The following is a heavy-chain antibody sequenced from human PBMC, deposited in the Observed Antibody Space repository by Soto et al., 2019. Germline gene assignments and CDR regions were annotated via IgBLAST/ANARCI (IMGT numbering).Heavy chain of an antibody. CDR1: GVTFSSYA. D-gene: IGHD5-18*01. CDR3: ASRSYGSFEADYYYGMDV. CDR2: IIPIFGTT. J-gene: IGHJ6*02. Sequence: GASVKVSCKASGVTFSSYAISWVRQAPGQGLEWMGGIIPIFGTTNYAQKFQGRVTITADKSTSTAYMELSSLRSEDTAVYYCASRSYGSFEADYYYGMDVWGQGTTVTVSS. V-gene: IGHV1-69*06.